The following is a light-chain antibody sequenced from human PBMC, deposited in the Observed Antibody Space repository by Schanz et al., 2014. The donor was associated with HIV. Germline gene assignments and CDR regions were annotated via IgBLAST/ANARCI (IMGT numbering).Light chain of an antibody. CDR2: DVT. CDR3: CSYTSSSTLDVV. J-gene: IGLJ2*01. V-gene: IGLV2-14*03. CDR1: TSDIGAYNY. Sequence: QSALTQPASVSGSPGQSITISCTGSTSDIGAYNYVSWYQHHPGKAPKLVIYDVTKRPSGVPDRFSGSKSGNTASLTISGLQAEDEADYYCCSYTSSSTLDVVFGGGTKLTVL.